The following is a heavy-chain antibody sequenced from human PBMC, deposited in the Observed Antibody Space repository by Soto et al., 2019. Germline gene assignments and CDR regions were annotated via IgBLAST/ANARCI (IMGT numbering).Heavy chain of an antibody. J-gene: IGHJ4*02. CDR1: GGYISSDNW. CDR3: ARTIVLLPATTNLFDS. Sequence: PSETLSLTCAVSGGYISSDNWWSWVRQPPGKGLEWIGEIYHSGSAKYNTSLRSRVTISVDKSKNQFSLKLSSVTAADTAVYYCARTIVLLPATTNLFDSWGQGTRGTVSA. D-gene: IGHD2-2*01. CDR2: IYHSGSA. V-gene: IGHV4-4*02.